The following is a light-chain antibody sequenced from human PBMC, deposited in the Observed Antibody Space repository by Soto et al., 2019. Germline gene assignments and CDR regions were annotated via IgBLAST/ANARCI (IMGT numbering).Light chain of an antibody. CDR2: AAS. J-gene: IGKJ2*01. CDR1: QSVSSTY. Sequence: EIVLTQSPGTLSLSPGERATLSCRASQSVSSTYLSWYQQKPGQAPRLLIYAASSRENGIPDTFSGSGPGTDFTVTISSGEPEDFAVYYCQQYDSAPYTVGQGTKLEI. CDR3: QQYDSAPYT. V-gene: IGKV3-20*01.